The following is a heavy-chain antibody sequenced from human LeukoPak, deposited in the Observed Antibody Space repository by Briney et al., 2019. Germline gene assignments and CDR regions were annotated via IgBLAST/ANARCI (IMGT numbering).Heavy chain of an antibody. J-gene: IGHJ5*02. Sequence: SETLSLTCTVSGGSISSYYWSWIRQPPGKGLEWIGYIYYSGSTNYNPSLKSRVTISVDTSKNQFSLKLSSVTAADTAVYYCAREVLIIPTKNWFDPWGQGTLVTVSS. CDR3: AREVLIIPTKNWFDP. V-gene: IGHV4-59*01. CDR2: IYYSGST. D-gene: IGHD3-16*02. CDR1: GGSISSYY.